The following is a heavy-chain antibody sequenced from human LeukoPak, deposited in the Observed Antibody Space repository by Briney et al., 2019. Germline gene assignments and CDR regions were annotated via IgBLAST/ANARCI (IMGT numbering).Heavy chain of an antibody. J-gene: IGHJ4*02. CDR3: ARDVYHSFDY. CDR2: INYDGSST. Sequence: PGGSLRLSCAASGFTFSSYWMHWVRQAPGKGLVWVSRINYDGSSTSYADSVKGRFTISRDNAKNSLYLQMNSLRAEDTAVYYCARDVYHSFDYWGQGTLVTVSS. CDR1: GFTFSSYW. D-gene: IGHD3-16*02. V-gene: IGHV3-74*01.